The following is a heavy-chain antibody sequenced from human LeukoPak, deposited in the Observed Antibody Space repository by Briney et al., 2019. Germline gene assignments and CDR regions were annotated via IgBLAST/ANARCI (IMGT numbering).Heavy chain of an antibody. V-gene: IGHV4-59*01. J-gene: IGHJ3*02. CDR1: GGSISSYY. CDR2: IYYSGST. D-gene: IGHD1-26*01. CDR3: ARDVVGATTHDAFDI. Sequence: PSETLSLTCTVSGGSISSYYWSWIRQPPGKGLEWIGYIYYSGSTNYNPSLKSRVTISVDTSKNQFSLKLSSVTAADTAVYYCARDVVGATTHDAFDIWGQGTMVTVSS.